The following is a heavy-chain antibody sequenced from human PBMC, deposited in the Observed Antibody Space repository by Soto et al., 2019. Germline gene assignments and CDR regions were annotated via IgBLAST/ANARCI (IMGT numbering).Heavy chain of an antibody. CDR3: ARGDYYYDSSGDQFFDY. CDR1: GFTFSSYG. Sequence: GGSLRLSCAASGFTFSSYGMHWVRQAPGKGLEWVAVIWYDGSNKYYADSVKGRFTISRDNSKNTLYLQMNSLRAEDTAVYYCARGDYYYDSSGDQFFDYWGQGTLVTVSS. V-gene: IGHV3-33*01. J-gene: IGHJ4*02. CDR2: IWYDGSNK. D-gene: IGHD3-22*01.